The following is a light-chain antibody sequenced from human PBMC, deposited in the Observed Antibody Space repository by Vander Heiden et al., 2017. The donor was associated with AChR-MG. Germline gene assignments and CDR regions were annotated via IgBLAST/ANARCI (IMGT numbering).Light chain of an antibody. CDR2: WAS. J-gene: IGKJ2*01. Sequence: DIVMTQSPDSLAVSVGERATINCKSSQSVLYSPNNKNYLAWYQQKPGQPPKLLIYWASTRESGVPDRFSGSGSGTDFTLTISSLQAEDVAVYYCQQYYSTPPYTFGQGTKLEIK. V-gene: IGKV4-1*01. CDR1: QSVLYSPNNKNY. CDR3: QQYYSTPPYT.